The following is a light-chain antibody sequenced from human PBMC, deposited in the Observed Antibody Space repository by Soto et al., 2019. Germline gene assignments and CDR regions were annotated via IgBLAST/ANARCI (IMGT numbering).Light chain of an antibody. CDR1: SSDVGGYNY. CDR2: DVS. V-gene: IGLV2-14*01. CDR3: SSHTSSRTSYV. J-gene: IGLJ1*01. Sequence: QSVLTQPASVSGSPGQSSTISCTGTSSDVGGYNYVSWYQQHLGKAPTLMIYDVSNRPSGVSNRFSGSKSANTASLTISGLQAEDDADYYCSSHTSSRTSYVFGNGTKLTVL.